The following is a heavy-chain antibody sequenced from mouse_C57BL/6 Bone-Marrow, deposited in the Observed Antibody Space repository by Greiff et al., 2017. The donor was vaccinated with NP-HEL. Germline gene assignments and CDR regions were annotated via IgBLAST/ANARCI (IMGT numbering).Heavy chain of an antibody. Sequence: VQLQQPGAELVMPGASVKLSCKASGYTFTSYWMHWVKQRPGQGLEWIGEIDPSDSYTNYNQKFKGKSTLTVDKSSSTAYMQLSSLTYEDSAVYYFAKGGQGFDYWGQGTTLTVSS. CDR3: AKGGQGFDY. V-gene: IGHV1-69*01. CDR1: GYTFTSYW. CDR2: IDPSDSYT. J-gene: IGHJ2*01.